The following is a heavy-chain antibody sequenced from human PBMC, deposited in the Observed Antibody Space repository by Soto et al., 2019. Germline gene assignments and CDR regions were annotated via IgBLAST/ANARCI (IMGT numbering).Heavy chain of an antibody. J-gene: IGHJ4*02. CDR1: GFTFNTHW. D-gene: IGHD1-26*01. CDR3: ARAMTSVGAAARGDF. CDR2: INSDGSIT. V-gene: IGHV3-74*01. Sequence: GGPLRLSCAASGFTFNTHWMHWVRQAPGKGLVWVSRINSDGSITDYADSVKGRFSISRDNPRNTLYLQMNSLSPEDTAVYYCARAMTSVGAAARGDFWGQGTLVTV.